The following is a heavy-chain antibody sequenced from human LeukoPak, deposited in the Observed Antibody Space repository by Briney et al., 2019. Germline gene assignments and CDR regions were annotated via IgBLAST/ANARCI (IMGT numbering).Heavy chain of an antibody. CDR2: ISGSGSST. J-gene: IGHJ4*02. Sequence: GRSLRLSCAASGFTFSNYAMSCVRQAPGKGLEWVSTISGSGSSTYSADSVKGRFTISRDNSKNTLYLQMNSLRAEDTAVYYCAKDLAAGYSSREPPFDYWGQGTLVTVSS. CDR1: GFTFSNYA. CDR3: AKDLAAGYSSREPPFDY. D-gene: IGHD6-13*01. V-gene: IGHV3-23*01.